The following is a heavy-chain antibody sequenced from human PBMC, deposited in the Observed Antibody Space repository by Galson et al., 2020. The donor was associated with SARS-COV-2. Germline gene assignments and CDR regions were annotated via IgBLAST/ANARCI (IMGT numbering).Heavy chain of an antibody. CDR1: GNSMTGYY. D-gene: IGHD3-16*02. CDR2: IYYTGTT. CDR3: VNMGGSDYRNYRVGPYWFGP. J-gene: IGHJ5*02. V-gene: IGHV4-59*01. Sequence: SETLSLTCTVSGNSMTGYYGSWIRQSPEKGLEWMGFIYYTGTTKYNPSFESRVTFSVDASKNVFSLKLTSVTAADTAVYYCVNMGGSDYRNYRVGPYWFGPWGQGIRVTVSS.